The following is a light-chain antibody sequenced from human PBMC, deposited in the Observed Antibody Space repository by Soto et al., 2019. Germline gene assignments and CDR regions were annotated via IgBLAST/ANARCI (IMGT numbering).Light chain of an antibody. CDR1: QDVSDF. V-gene: IGKV1-9*01. CDR2: RGY. J-gene: IGKJ5*01. Sequence: DIHLTQSPSILSASVGDRVTLTCRASQDVSDFLAWYQHAPGKAPNLLIYRGYTLQSGVPSRFSGGGSGTEFSLTITGLQPEDSATYYCQYLNGVPTITFGQGTRLEIK. CDR3: QYLNGVPTIT.